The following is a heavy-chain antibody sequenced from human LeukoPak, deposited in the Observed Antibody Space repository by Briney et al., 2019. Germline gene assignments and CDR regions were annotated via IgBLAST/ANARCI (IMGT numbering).Heavy chain of an antibody. CDR1: GFTFSDYY. J-gene: IGHJ4*02. CDR3: ARDIAAGMDIVATMGVDY. D-gene: IGHD5-12*01. CDR2: ISSSGSTI. V-gene: IGHV3-11*04. Sequence: GGSLRLSCAASGFTFSDYYMSWIRQAPGKGLEWVSYISSSGSTIYYADSVKGRFTISRDNAKNSLYLQMNSLRAEDTAVYYCARDIAAGMDIVATMGVDYWGQGTLVTVSS.